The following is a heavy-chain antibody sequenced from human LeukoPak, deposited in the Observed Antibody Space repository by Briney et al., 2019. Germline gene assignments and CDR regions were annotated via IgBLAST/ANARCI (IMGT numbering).Heavy chain of an antibody. J-gene: IGHJ4*02. CDR3: AKDAFKWELLRGPLGY. Sequence: PGGSLRLSCAASGFTFDDYAMHWFRQAPGKGLEWVSGISWNSGSIGYADSVKGRFTISRDNAKNSLYLQMNSLRAEDTALYYCAKDAFKWELLRGPLGYWGQGTLVTVSS. CDR1: GFTFDDYA. V-gene: IGHV3-9*01. D-gene: IGHD1-26*01. CDR2: ISWNSGSI.